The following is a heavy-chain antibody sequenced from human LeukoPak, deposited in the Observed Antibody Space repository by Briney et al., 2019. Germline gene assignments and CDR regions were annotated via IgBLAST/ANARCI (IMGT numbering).Heavy chain of an antibody. CDR2: IYPGDSDT. CDR3: ARARAAAVLNWFDP. CDR1: GYTFTNYW. Sequence: GESLKISCKGSGYTFTNYWIGWVRQMPGKGLEWMGIIYPGDSDTRYSPSFQGQVTISADKSISTAYLQWSSLKASDTAMYYCARARAAAVLNWFDPWGQGTLVTVSS. V-gene: IGHV5-51*01. J-gene: IGHJ5*02. D-gene: IGHD6-13*01.